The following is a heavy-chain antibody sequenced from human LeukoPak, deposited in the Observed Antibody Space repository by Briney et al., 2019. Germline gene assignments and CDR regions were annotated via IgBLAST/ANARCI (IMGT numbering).Heavy chain of an antibody. CDR1: GFTFSSYA. J-gene: IGHJ4*02. D-gene: IGHD6-13*01. Sequence: GGSLRLSCAASGFTFSSYAMTWVRQAPGKGLEWVSGISGSGGSTYYADSVKGRFTISRDISKNTLYLQMNSLRAEDTAVYYCAKLLAAAGTGYWGQGTLVTVSS. CDR2: ISGSGGST. V-gene: IGHV3-23*01. CDR3: AKLLAAAGTGY.